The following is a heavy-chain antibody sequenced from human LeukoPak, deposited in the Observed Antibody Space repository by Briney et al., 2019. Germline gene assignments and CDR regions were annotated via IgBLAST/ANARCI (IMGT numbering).Heavy chain of an antibody. Sequence: GGSLRLSCAASGFTFSSYSMNWVRQAPGKGPEWVSSISSSSSYIYYADSVRGRFTISRDNAKNSLYLQMNSLRAEDTAVYYCARDHSGSYYAHFDYWGQGTLVTVSS. CDR3: ARDHSGSYYAHFDY. V-gene: IGHV3-21*01. CDR2: ISSSSSYI. J-gene: IGHJ4*02. CDR1: GFTFSSYS. D-gene: IGHD1-26*01.